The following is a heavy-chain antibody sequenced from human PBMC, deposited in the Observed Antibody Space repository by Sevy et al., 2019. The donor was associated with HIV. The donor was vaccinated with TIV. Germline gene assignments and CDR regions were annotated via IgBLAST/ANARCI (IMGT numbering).Heavy chain of an antibody. D-gene: IGHD5-12*01. CDR2: MSHDGNYK. V-gene: IGHV3-30*04. J-gene: IGHJ4*02. CDR1: GFTFSDYD. Sequence: GGSLRLSCAASGFTFSDYDMHWVRQAPGKGLEWVAVMSHDGNYKNHADSVKVRFTISRDNSKNTLYLQMNNLRAEDTAVFYCAKGIGYSGYEADYWGQGTLVTVSS. CDR3: AKGIGYSGYEADY.